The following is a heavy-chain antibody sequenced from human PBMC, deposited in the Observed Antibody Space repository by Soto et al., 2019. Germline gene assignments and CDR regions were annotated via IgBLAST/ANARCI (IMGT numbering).Heavy chain of an antibody. CDR1: GFTFSDYW. CDR3: ARGIPGDYGFVV. CDR2: IKGDGSSI. D-gene: IGHD3-10*01. V-gene: IGHV3-74*01. J-gene: IGHJ3*01. Sequence: EVQLVESGGGLVQPGGSLRLSCEASGFTFSDYWIHWVRQVPGKGLVWVSRIKGDGSSINYADSVKGRFTISRDNAKNTLYLQMNSLRAEDTAVYYCARGIPGDYGFVVWGQGTMVTVSS.